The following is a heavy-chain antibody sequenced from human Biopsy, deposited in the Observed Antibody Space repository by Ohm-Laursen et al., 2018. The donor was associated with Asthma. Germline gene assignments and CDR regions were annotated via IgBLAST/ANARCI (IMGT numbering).Heavy chain of an antibody. J-gene: IGHJ6*02. CDR3: VRGSSSWHHGPFHYYYGLDV. V-gene: IGHV4-39*01. CDR2: IYYSGTT. D-gene: IGHD6-13*01. Sequence: SQTLSLTCSLSSGSGGYMRSGNHYWGWIRQPPGKGLEWIGSIYYSGTTYYNPSLESRVTLSADTSKNQFSLKLTSVTAADTAVYYCVRGSSSWHHGPFHYYYGLDVWGQGTTATVSS. CDR1: SGSGGYMRSGNHY.